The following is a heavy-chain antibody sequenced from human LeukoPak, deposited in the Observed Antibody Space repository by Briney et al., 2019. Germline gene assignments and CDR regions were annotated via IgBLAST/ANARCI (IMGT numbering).Heavy chain of an antibody. J-gene: IGHJ3*02. Sequence: ASVKVSCKASGYTFTRYDINWVRQATGQGLEWMGWKNPNSGNTGYAQKFQGRVTMTRNTSISTAYMELSRLGSEDTAVYCCARAYYYHSRAAFDIWGQGTMVTVSS. CDR2: KNPNSGNT. V-gene: IGHV1-8*01. D-gene: IGHD3-22*01. CDR3: ARAYYYHSRAAFDI. CDR1: GYTFTRYD.